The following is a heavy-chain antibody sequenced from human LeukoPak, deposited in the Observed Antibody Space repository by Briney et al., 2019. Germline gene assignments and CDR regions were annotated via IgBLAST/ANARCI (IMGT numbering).Heavy chain of an antibody. D-gene: IGHD4-17*01. V-gene: IGHV4-59*01. Sequence: SETLSLTCTVSGGSISSYYWSWIRQPPGKGLEWIGYIYYSGSTNYNPSLKSRVTISVDTSKNQFSLKLSSVTAADTAVYYCARGDDYGANWGQGTLVTVSS. CDR2: IYYSGST. J-gene: IGHJ4*02. CDR3: ARGDDYGAN. CDR1: GGSISSYY.